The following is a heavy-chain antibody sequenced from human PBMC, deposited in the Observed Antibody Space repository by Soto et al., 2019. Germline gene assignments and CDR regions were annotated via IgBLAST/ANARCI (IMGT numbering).Heavy chain of an antibody. V-gene: IGHV3-30*03. Sequence: GGSLRLSCAASGFTFSSYGMHWVRQAPGKGLEWVAVISYDGSNKYYADSVKGRFTISRDNSKNTLYLQMNSLRAEDTAVYYCASFVWYDSSGYKYYFDYWGQGTLVTVSS. J-gene: IGHJ4*02. CDR3: ASFVWYDSSGYKYYFDY. CDR2: ISYDGSNK. D-gene: IGHD3-22*01. CDR1: GFTFSSYG.